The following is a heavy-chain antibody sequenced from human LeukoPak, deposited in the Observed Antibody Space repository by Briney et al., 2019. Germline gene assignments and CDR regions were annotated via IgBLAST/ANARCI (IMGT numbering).Heavy chain of an antibody. D-gene: IGHD3-10*01. CDR3: IRDGLLWFGGST. Sequence: GGSLRLSCAASGFSFSSYWMHWVRQVPWKGLVWVSCINSDGTITHHADSVKGRFTISRDNANNTLYLQMHSLRAEDTAVYYCIRDGLLWFGGSTWGQGTMVTVSS. CDR1: GFSFSSYW. CDR2: INSDGTIT. J-gene: IGHJ3*01. V-gene: IGHV3-74*01.